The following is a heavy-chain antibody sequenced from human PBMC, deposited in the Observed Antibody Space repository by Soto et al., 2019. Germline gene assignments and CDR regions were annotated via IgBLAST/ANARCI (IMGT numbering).Heavy chain of an antibody. CDR1: GGSFSGYY. V-gene: IGHV4-34*01. J-gene: IGHJ5*02. CDR2: FNHSEST. D-gene: IGHD2-15*01. Sequence: SETLSLTCAVYGGSFSGYYWSWIRQPPGKGLEWFGEFNHSESTNYNPSLKSRVTISVDTSMNQFSLKLSSVTAADTAVYYCARKGYRPFGFDPWGQGTLVTVSS. CDR3: ARKGYRPFGFDP.